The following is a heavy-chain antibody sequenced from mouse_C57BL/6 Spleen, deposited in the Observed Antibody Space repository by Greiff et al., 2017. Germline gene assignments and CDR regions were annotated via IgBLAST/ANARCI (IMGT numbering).Heavy chain of an antibody. V-gene: IGHV1-15*01. J-gene: IGHJ4*01. CDR2: IDPETGGT. CDR3: TREGYGLYAMDY. CDR1: GYTFTDYE. D-gene: IGHD1-2*01. Sequence: QVQLQQSGAELVRPGASVTLSCKASGYTFTDYEMHWVKQTPVHGLEWIGAIDPETGGTAYNQKFKGKDILTADKSSSTAYMELRSLTSEDSAVYYCTREGYGLYAMDYWGQGTSVTVSS.